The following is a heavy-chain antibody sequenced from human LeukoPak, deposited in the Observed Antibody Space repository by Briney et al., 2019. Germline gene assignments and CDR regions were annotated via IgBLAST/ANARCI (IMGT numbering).Heavy chain of an antibody. V-gene: IGHV3-21*04. J-gene: IGHJ4*02. Sequence: GASLRLSCAASGFSFSIYSMNWVRQAPGKGLEWVSSISSNGNYIYYADSVKGRFTISRDNTEKSLYLQMNSLRVEDTAVYYCAREAWANVDYWGQGTLVTVPS. CDR3: AREAWANVDY. D-gene: IGHD1-26*01. CDR2: ISSNGNYI. CDR1: GFSFSIYS.